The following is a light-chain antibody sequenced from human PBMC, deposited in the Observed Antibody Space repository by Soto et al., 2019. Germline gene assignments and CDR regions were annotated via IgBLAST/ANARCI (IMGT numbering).Light chain of an antibody. Sequence: DFQMTQSPSTLSASVGDRVTITCRASQNIRSRLAWFQQKPGKAPKLLIYDASSLESGVPSRFSGSGSGTDFTLTISCLQFEDFATYYCQQYYSYPLTFGGGTKVDIK. CDR3: QQYYSYPLT. CDR2: DAS. J-gene: IGKJ4*01. V-gene: IGKV1-5*01. CDR1: QNIRSR.